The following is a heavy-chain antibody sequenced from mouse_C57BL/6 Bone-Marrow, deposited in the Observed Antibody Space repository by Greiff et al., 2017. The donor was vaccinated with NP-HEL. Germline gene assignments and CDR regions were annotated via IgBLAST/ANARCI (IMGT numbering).Heavy chain of an antibody. Sequence: EVQRVESGGGLVKPGGSLTLSCAASGFTFSDSGMHWVRQAPETGLEWVAYIISGSSTIYYADTVTGRFTISRDNAKNTLFLQMTSLRSEDTAMYYCATLPGAMDYWGQGTSVTVSS. J-gene: IGHJ4*01. D-gene: IGHD2-1*01. V-gene: IGHV5-17*01. CDR3: ATLPGAMDY. CDR1: GFTFSDSG. CDR2: IISGSSTI.